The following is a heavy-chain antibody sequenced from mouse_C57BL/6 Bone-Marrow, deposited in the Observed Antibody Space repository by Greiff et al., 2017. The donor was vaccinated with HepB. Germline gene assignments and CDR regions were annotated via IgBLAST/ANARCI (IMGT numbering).Heavy chain of an antibody. D-gene: IGHD1-1*02. J-gene: IGHJ2*01. CDR3: ARYGDGGRHYFDY. V-gene: IGHV1-59*01. CDR1: GYTFTSYW. Sequence: QVQLQQPGAELVRPGPSVKLSCKASGYTFTSYWMHWVKQSPGQGLEWIGVIDPSDSYTNYNQKFKGKATLTVDTSSSKAYMQLSSLTSEDSAVYYCARYGDGGRHYFDYWGQGTTLTVSS. CDR2: IDPSDSYT.